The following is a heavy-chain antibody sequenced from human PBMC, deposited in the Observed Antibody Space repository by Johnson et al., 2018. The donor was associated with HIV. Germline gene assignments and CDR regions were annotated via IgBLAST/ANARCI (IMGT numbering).Heavy chain of an antibody. CDR1: AFTFRTYS. J-gene: IGHJ3*02. V-gene: IGHV3-30-3*01. Sequence: QLVESGGGLIQPGGSLRLSCAASAFTFRTYSMHWVRQPPGKGLEWVAAISYVETNKYYADSVKGRFTISRDNSKNTLYLHMTSLRADDTAVYYCAREKTTGWYDDAFDIWGQGTMVTVSS. CDR3: AREKTTGWYDDAFDI. CDR2: ISYVETNK. D-gene: IGHD6-19*01.